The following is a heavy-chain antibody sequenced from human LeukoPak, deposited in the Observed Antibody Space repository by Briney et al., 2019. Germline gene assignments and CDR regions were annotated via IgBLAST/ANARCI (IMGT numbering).Heavy chain of an antibody. CDR3: ASHEKPYYYDSSGYYSRYAFDI. V-gene: IGHV3-30-3*01. D-gene: IGHD3-22*01. Sequence: GGSLRLSCAASGFTFSSYAMHWVRQDPDKGLEWVAVISYDGSNKYYADSVKGRFTISRDNSKNTLYLQMNSLRAEDTAVYYCASHEKPYYYDSSGYYSRYAFDIWGQGTMVTVSS. CDR1: GFTFSSYA. CDR2: ISYDGSNK. J-gene: IGHJ3*02.